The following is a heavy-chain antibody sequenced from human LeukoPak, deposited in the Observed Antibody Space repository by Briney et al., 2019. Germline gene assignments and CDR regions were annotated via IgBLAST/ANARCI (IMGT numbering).Heavy chain of an antibody. CDR2: IYTSGST. D-gene: IGHD6-6*01. CDR3: ARESSGYSSSSPSYYYYYYYMDV. V-gene: IGHV4-61*02. Sequence: SETLSLTCTVSGGSISSGSYYWSWIRQPAGKGLEWIGRIYTSGSTNYNPSLKSRVTMSVDTSKNQFSLKLSSVTAADTAVYYCARESSGYSSSSPSYYYYYYYMDVWGKGTTVTVSS. CDR1: GGSISSGSYY. J-gene: IGHJ6*03.